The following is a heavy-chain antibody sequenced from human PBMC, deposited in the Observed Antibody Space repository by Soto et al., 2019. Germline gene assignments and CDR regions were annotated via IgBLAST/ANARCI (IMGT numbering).Heavy chain of an antibody. J-gene: IGHJ6*02. CDR1: GFTFSSYG. D-gene: IGHD3-10*01. CDR2: IWYDGSNK. CDR3: ARDFAVMVRGVIISRNYYYYGMDV. V-gene: IGHV3-33*01. Sequence: PGGSLRLSCAACGFTFSSYGMHWVRQAPGKGLEWVAVIWYDGSNKYYADSVKGRFTISRDNSKNTLYLQMNSLRAEDTAVYYCARDFAVMVRGVIISRNYYYYGMDVWGQGTTVTVSS.